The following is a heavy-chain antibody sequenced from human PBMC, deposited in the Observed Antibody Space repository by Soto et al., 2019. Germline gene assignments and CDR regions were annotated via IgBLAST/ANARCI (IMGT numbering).Heavy chain of an antibody. CDR2: INHSGST. Sequence: PSETLSLTCAVYGGSFSGYYWSWIRQPPGKGLEWIGEINHSGSTNYNPSLKSRVTILVDTSKNQFCLKLSSVTAADTAVYYCARRGGYYYGSGSSSDYWGQGTLVTVSS. J-gene: IGHJ4*02. V-gene: IGHV4-34*01. CDR3: ARRGGYYYGSGSSSDY. D-gene: IGHD3-10*01. CDR1: GGSFSGYY.